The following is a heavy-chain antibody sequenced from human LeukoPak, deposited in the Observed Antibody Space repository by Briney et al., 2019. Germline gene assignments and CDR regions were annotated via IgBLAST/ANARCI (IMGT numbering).Heavy chain of an antibody. CDR2: ISSSSSYI. Sequence: IPGGPLRLSCAASGFTFSSYSMNWVRQAPGKGLEWVSSISSSSSYIYYADSVKGRFTISRDNAKNSLYLQMNSLRAEDTAVYYCARDRFLEWLLSTYYYYGMDVWGQGTTVTVSS. CDR1: GFTFSSYS. J-gene: IGHJ6*02. CDR3: ARDRFLEWLLSTYYYYGMDV. V-gene: IGHV3-21*01. D-gene: IGHD3-3*01.